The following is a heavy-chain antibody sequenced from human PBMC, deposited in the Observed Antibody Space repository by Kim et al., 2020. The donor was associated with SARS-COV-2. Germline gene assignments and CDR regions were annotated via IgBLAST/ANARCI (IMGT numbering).Heavy chain of an antibody. V-gene: IGHV3-9*01. CDR2: ISWNSGSM. CDR3: SKDSVVRAYYYYYMDV. D-gene: IGHD2-15*01. J-gene: IGHJ6*03. Sequence: GGSLRLSCAASGFTFGYYATHWVRQAPGKGLEWVPGISWNSGSMGYAASVKGRFTISRDNAKNSLYLQMNRLRAEDTALYYCSKDSVVRAYYYYYMDV. CDR1: GFTFGYYA.